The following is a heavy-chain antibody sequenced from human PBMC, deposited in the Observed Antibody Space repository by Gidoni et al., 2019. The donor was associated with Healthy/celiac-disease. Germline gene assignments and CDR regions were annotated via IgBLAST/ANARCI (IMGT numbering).Heavy chain of an antibody. CDR3: AREGYYDFWSGSEGNNWFDP. CDR1: AVTCSSYW. Sequence: EVQLVESGGGLVQPGGSLRLSCAASAVTCSSYWRHWVRQAPGKGLVWVSRIKSDGSSTSYADSVKGRFTISRDNAKNTLYLQMNSLRAEDTAVYYCAREGYYDFWSGSEGNNWFDPWGQGTLVTVSS. V-gene: IGHV3-74*01. D-gene: IGHD3-3*01. J-gene: IGHJ5*02. CDR2: IKSDGSST.